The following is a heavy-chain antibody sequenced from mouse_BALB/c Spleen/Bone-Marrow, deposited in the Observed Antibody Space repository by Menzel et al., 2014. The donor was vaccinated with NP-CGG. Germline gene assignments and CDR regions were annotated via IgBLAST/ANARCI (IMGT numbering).Heavy chain of an antibody. J-gene: IGHJ4*01. V-gene: IGHV2-6-5*01. CDR3: AKHRLTYYAMDY. CDR2: IWGGGST. Sequence: QVHVKQSGPGLVAPSQSLSITCTVSGFSLTDYGVSWIRQPPGKGLEWLGVIWGGGSTYYNSALKSRLSISKDNSKSQVFLKMNSLQTDDSAMYYCAKHRLTYYAMDYWGQGTSVTVSS. D-gene: IGHD1-3*01. CDR1: GFSLTDYG.